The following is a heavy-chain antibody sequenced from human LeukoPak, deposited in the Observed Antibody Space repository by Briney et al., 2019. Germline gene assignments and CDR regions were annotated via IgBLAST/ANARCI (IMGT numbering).Heavy chain of an antibody. D-gene: IGHD6-19*01. Sequence: PGGSLRLSCAASGFTFSSYGMHWVRQAPGKGLEWVAVIWYDGSNKYYADSVNGRFTISRDNSKNTLYLQMNSLRAEDTAVYYCARDREYSSGWYVGYLDYWGQGTLVTVSS. J-gene: IGHJ4*02. CDR2: IWYDGSNK. V-gene: IGHV3-33*01. CDR3: ARDREYSSGWYVGYLDY. CDR1: GFTFSSYG.